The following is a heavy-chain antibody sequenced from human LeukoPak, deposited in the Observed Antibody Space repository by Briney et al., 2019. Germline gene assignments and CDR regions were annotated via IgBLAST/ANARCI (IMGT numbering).Heavy chain of an antibody. J-gene: IGHJ4*02. D-gene: IGHD1-20*01. CDR3: ARDQDNWNDEWFFDY. CDR1: GFTFSSYG. CDR2: ISYDGSNK. Sequence: PGRSLRLSCAASGFTFSSYGMHWVRQAPGKGLEWVAVISYDGSNKYYADSVKGRFTISRDNAKNSLYLQVNSLRVEDTAIYYCARDQDNWNDEWFFDYWGQGTLATVSS. V-gene: IGHV3-30*03.